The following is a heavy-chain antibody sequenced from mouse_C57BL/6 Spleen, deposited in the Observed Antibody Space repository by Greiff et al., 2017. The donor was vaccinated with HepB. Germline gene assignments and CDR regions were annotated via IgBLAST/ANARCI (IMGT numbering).Heavy chain of an antibody. CDR2: INPGSGGT. D-gene: IGHD2-14*01. V-gene: IGHV1-54*01. CDR3: ARGIGSYGYFDV. CDR1: GYAFTNYL. J-gene: IGHJ1*03. Sequence: VQLQESGAELVRPGTSVKVSCKASGYAFTNYLIEWVKQRPGQGLEWIGVINPGSGGTNYNEKFKGKATLTADKSSSTAYMQLSSLTSEDSAVYVCARGIGSYGYFDVWGTGTTVTVSS.